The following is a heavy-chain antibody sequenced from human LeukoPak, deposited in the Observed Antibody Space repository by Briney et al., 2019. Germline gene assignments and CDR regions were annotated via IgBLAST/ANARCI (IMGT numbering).Heavy chain of an antibody. CDR2: ISPSGGST. D-gene: IGHD6-13*01. V-gene: IGHV1-46*01. CDR1: GYTFTGYW. J-gene: IGHJ6*03. Sequence: ASVKVSCKAFGYTFTGYWMHWVRQAPGQGPEWMGVISPSGGSTIYAQKFQGRVTMTRDMSTSTVYMELSSLRSEDTAVYYCARDLVRYSSSPGLNYYYYYYMDVWGKGTTVTVSS. CDR3: ARDLVRYSSSPGLNYYYYYYMDV.